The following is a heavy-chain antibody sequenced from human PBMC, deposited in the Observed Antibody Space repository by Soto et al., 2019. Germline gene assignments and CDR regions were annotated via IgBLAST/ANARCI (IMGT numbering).Heavy chain of an antibody. D-gene: IGHD4-17*01. CDR2: ITGGAAVT. CDR1: GFTLPGFA. CDR3: ATDPNGDHFGAFDF. J-gene: IGHJ3*01. Sequence: EVQFLESGGGVVRPGGSLRPPCVPSGFTLPGFALPGVRKAPGRGLGWVPFITGGAAVTSYTDSVGGGFTISRDNSKNTISLQVDSLRADDTAVYYCATDPNGDHFGAFDFWGQGTTVIVSS. V-gene: IGHV3-23*01.